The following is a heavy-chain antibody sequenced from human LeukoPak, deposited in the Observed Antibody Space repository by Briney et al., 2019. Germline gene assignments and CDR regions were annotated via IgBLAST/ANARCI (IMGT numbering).Heavy chain of an antibody. CDR1: GYTFTIYD. Sequence: GASVKVSCKASGYTFTIYDINWVRQATGQGLEWMGWMNPNSGNTGYAQKFQGRVTMTRNTSISTAYMELSSLRSEDTAVYYCARGYCSGGSCWREDYYYGMDVWGQGTTVTVSS. V-gene: IGHV1-8*01. CDR2: MNPNSGNT. CDR3: ARGYCSGGSCWREDYYYGMDV. J-gene: IGHJ6*02. D-gene: IGHD2-15*01.